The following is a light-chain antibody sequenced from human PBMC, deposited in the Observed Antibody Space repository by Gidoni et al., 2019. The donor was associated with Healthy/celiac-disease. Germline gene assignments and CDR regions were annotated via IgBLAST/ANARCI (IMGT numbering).Light chain of an antibody. CDR1: SSDVGGYNY. Sequence: QSALTPPASVSGSPGPSITISCTGTSSDVGGYNYVSRYQQHPGKAPKLMIYEVSNRPSGVSNRFSGSKSGNTASLTISGLQAEDEADYYCSSYTSSSTPVVFGGGTKLTVL. CDR3: SSYTSSSTPVV. J-gene: IGLJ2*01. V-gene: IGLV2-14*01. CDR2: EVS.